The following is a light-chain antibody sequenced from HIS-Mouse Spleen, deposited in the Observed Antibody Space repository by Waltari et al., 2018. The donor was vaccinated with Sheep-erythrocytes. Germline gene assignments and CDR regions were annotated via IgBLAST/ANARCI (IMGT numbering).Light chain of an antibody. Sequence: EIVMTQSPATLSVSPGERATLSCRASQSVSSNLAWYQQKPGQAPRLIIYGASTRATVIPARFSGSGSGTEFTLTISSLQSEDFAVYYCQQYNNWPLTFGGGTKVEIK. V-gene: IGKV3-15*01. J-gene: IGKJ4*01. CDR3: QQYNNWPLT. CDR1: QSVSSN. CDR2: GAS.